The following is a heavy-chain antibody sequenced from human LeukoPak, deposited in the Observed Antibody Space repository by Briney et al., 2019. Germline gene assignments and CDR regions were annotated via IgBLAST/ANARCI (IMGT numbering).Heavy chain of an antibody. CDR3: AREREFSSDF. CDR1: GFNLRSYW. CDR2: IKQDGSEK. J-gene: IGHJ4*02. D-gene: IGHD3-3*02. V-gene: IGHV3-7*01. Sequence: PGGSLRLSCGASGFNLRSYWMTWVRQAPGKGLEWVANIKQDGSEKYYVDSVKGRFTISRDNARNSLYLQMNSLRAEDTAMYYCAREREFSSDFWGQGTLVTVSS.